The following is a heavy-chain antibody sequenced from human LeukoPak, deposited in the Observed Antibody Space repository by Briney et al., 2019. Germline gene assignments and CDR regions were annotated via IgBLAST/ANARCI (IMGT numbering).Heavy chain of an antibody. D-gene: IGHD1-26*01. CDR2: ISGSYDST. Sequence: QPGGSLRLSCAASGFTFSSYAMSWVRQAPGKGLEWVSAISGSYDSTYYAESVKGRFTISRDNAKNSLYLQMNSLRAEDTAVYYCARDLGGSYGGGGAFDIWGQGTMVTVSS. V-gene: IGHV3-23*01. J-gene: IGHJ3*02. CDR1: GFTFSSYA. CDR3: ARDLGGSYGGGGAFDI.